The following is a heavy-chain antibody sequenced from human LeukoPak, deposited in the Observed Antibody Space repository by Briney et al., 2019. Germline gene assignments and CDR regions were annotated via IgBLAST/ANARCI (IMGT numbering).Heavy chain of an antibody. CDR1: GGSFSGYY. CDR3: APIAAAGTVPIFDY. J-gene: IGHJ4*02. CDR2: INHSGST. D-gene: IGHD6-13*01. V-gene: IGHV4-34*01. Sequence: PSETPSLTCAVYGGSFSGYYWSWIRQPPGKGLEWIGEINHSGSTNYNPSLKSRVTISVDTSKNQFSLKLSSVTAADTAVYYCAPIAAAGTVPIFDYWGQGTLVTVSS.